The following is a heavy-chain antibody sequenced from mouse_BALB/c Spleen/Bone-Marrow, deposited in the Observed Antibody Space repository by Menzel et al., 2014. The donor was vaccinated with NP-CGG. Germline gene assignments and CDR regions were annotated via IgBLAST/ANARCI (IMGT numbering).Heavy chain of an antibody. V-gene: IGHV4-1*02. CDR3: ARQGYYGYSDY. Sequence: EVKLVESGGGLVQPGGSLKLSCAASGFDFSRYWMSWVRQVPGKGLEWIGEINPDSSTINYTPSLKDKFIISRDNAKNTLYLQMSKVRSEDTALYYCARQGYYGYSDYWGQGTPLTVSS. D-gene: IGHD1-2*01. CDR2: INPDSSTI. J-gene: IGHJ2*01. CDR1: GFDFSRYW.